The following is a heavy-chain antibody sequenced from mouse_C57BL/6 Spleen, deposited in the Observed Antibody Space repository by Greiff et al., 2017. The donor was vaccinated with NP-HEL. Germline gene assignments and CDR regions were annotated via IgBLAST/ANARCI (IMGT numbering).Heavy chain of an antibody. D-gene: IGHD2-1*01. Sequence: VQLQQSGAELVRPGASVTLSCKASGYTFTDYEMHWVKQTPVHGLEWIGAIDPESGGTAYNQKFKGKAILTADKSSSTAYMELRSLPSEDSAVYYCARFYGKDYWGQGTTLTVSS. CDR1: GYTFTDYE. CDR3: ARFYGKDY. J-gene: IGHJ2*01. CDR2: IDPESGGT. V-gene: IGHV1-15*01.